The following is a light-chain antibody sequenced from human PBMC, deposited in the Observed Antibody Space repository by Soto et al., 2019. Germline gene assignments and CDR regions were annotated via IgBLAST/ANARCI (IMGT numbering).Light chain of an antibody. CDR1: QSISSY. J-gene: IGKJ2*02. V-gene: IGKV3-11*01. CDR3: QQRSNWPRGT. Sequence: EIVLTQSPATLSLSPGERATLSCRARQSISSYLAWYQQKPGQAPRLLIYDASNRATGIPARFSGSGSGTDFTLTISSLEPEDFAVYYCQQRSNWPRGTFGQGTKLEI. CDR2: DAS.